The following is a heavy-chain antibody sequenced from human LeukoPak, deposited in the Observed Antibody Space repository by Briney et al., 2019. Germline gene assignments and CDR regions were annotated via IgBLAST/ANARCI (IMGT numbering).Heavy chain of an antibody. CDR2: IYYSGST. CDR1: GGSISSSSYY. V-gene: IGHV4-39*07. J-gene: IGHJ4*02. CDR3: ARDTYYYDSSGHRFDY. Sequence: SETLSLTCTVSGGSISSSSYYWGWIRQPPGKGLEWIGSIYYSGSTYYNPSLKSRVTISVDTSKNQFSLKLSSVTAADTAVYYCARDTYYYDSSGHRFDYWGQGTLVTVSA. D-gene: IGHD3-22*01.